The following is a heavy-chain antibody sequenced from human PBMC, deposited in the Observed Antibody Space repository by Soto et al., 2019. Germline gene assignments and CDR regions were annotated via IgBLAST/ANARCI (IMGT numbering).Heavy chain of an antibody. CDR3: AKDGDCSSTSCPFDY. V-gene: IGHV3-30*18. J-gene: IGHJ4*02. CDR2: ISYDGSNK. Sequence: GGSLRLSCAASGFTFSSYGMHWVRQAPGKGLEWVAVISYDGSNKYYADSVKGRFTISRDNSKNTLYLQMNSLRAEDTAVYYCAKDGDCSSTSCPFDYWGQGTLVTVSS. D-gene: IGHD2-2*01. CDR1: GFTFSSYG.